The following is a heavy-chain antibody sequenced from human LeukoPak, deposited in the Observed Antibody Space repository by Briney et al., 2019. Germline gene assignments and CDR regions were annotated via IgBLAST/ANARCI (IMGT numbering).Heavy chain of an antibody. CDR1: GFTVSSNY. CDR2: IYSGGST. V-gene: IGHV3-53*01. D-gene: IGHD5-12*01. CDR3: ARELRSHDAFDI. J-gene: IGHJ3*02. Sequence: GGSLRLSCAASGFTVSSNYMSWVRQAPGKGLEWVSVIYSGGSTYYADSVKGRFTISRDNSKNTLYLQMNSLRAEDTAVYYCARELRSHDAFDIWGQGTMVTVSS.